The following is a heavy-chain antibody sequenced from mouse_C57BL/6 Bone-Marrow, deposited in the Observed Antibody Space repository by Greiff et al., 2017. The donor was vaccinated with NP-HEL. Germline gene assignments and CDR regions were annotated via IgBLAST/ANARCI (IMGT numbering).Heavy chain of an antibody. CDR2: INPYNGDT. J-gene: IGHJ4*01. CDR3: ARGGGSPGYAMDD. CDR1: GYSFTGYF. Sequence: VQLQQSGPELVKPGASVKISCKASGYSFTGYFMHWVKQSHGKSLEWIGRINPYNGDTFYNQKFKGQATLTVDKSSSTAHMELLSLTSEDVAVYYCARGGGSPGYAMDDGGKGTSVTVSS. V-gene: IGHV1-37*01.